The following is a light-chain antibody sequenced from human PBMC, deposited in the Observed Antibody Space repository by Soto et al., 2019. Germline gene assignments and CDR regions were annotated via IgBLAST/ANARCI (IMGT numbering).Light chain of an antibody. CDR1: QSLTNSF. J-gene: IGKJ1*01. CDR2: GAS. V-gene: IGKV3-20*01. Sequence: EIVLTQSPGTLSLSPGERATLSCRASQSLTNSFIAWYQQKPGQAPRLLIYGASSRATGIPDRFSGSGSGTDFTLTISSLEPEDFAVYYCQRPATFGQGTKVDIK. CDR3: QRPAT.